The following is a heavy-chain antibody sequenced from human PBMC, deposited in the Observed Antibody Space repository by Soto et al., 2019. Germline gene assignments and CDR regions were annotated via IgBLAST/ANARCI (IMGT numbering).Heavy chain of an antibody. CDR2: IYTSGST. D-gene: IGHD3-9*01. Sequence: SETLSLTCTVPGGSISSYYWSWIRQPAGKGLEWIGRIYTSGSTNYNPSLKSRVTMSVDTSKNQFSLKLSSVTAADTAVYYCARGGLRYFDWLSTDWGQGTLVTVSS. CDR1: GGSISSYY. CDR3: ARGGLRYFDWLSTD. V-gene: IGHV4-4*07. J-gene: IGHJ4*02.